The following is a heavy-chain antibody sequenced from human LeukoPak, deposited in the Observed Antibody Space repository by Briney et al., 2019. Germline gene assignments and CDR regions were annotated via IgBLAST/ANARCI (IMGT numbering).Heavy chain of an antibody. Sequence: SETLSLTCAVYGGSFSGYYWSWIRQPPGKGLEWIGEINHSGSTNYNPSLKSRVTISVDTSKNQFSLKLSSVTAAGTAVYYCARENSHYDILTGYYNVGYDYWGQGTLVTVSS. CDR2: INHSGST. J-gene: IGHJ4*02. D-gene: IGHD3-9*01. CDR3: ARENSHYDILTGYYNVGYDY. CDR1: GGSFSGYY. V-gene: IGHV4-34*01.